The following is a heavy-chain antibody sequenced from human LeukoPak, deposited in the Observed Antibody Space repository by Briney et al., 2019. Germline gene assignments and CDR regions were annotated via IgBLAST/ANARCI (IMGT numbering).Heavy chain of an antibody. CDR1: GFTFSNAW. D-gene: IGHD2-15*01. Sequence: GGSLRLSCAASGFTFSNAWMSWVRQAPGKGLEWVGRIKSKTDGGTTDYAAPVKGRFTISRDDSKNTLYPQMNSLKTEDTAVYYCTTGIVVVVAAPHYYYYGMDVWGKGTTVTVSS. CDR2: IKSKTDGGTT. CDR3: TTGIVVVVAAPHYYYYGMDV. J-gene: IGHJ6*04. V-gene: IGHV3-15*01.